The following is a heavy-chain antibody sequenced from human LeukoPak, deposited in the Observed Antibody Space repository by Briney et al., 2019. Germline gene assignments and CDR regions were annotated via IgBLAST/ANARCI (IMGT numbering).Heavy chain of an antibody. CDR1: GFTFSNYA. CDR3: ASTVTTKRCFDY. J-gene: IGHJ4*02. Sequence: GGSLRLSCAASGFTFSNYAMSWVRQVPGKGLEWVAVISYDGSNKYYADSVKGRFTISRDNSKNTLYLQMNSLRAEDTAVYYCASTVTTKRCFDYWGQGTLVTVSS. D-gene: IGHD4-17*01. V-gene: IGHV3-30-3*01. CDR2: ISYDGSNK.